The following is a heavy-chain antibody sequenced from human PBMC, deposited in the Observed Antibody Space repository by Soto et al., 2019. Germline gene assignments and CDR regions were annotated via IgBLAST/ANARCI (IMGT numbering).Heavy chain of an antibody. CDR1: GFTFSNYA. J-gene: IGHJ4*02. Sequence: GGSLRLSCAASGFTFSNYAMTWVRQAPGKGLEWVSVISGGGGSAYYSDSVKGLFTISRDNSKNTLYLQMTSLKADDTAVYYSAKDLALYNWNDQGYFFDSWGPGKLVTVSS. D-gene: IGHD1-20*01. CDR2: ISGGGGSA. CDR3: AKDLALYNWNDQGYFFDS. V-gene: IGHV3-23*01.